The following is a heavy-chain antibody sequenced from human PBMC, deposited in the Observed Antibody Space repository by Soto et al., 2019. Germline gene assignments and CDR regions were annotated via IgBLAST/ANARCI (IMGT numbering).Heavy chain of an antibody. CDR2: ISWNSGDK. Sequence: EVQLLESGGGLIQPGGSLRLSCAASGFIFEDYDMHWVRQPPGKGLQWVSGISWNSGDKDYGDSVKGRFTISRDNAKNSLDLQMSSLRVEDTATYYCVKKSCSHTRCYTGWFFDLWGRGTLVTVSS. V-gene: IGHV3-9*01. J-gene: IGHJ2*01. D-gene: IGHD2-15*01. CDR3: VKKSCSHTRCYTGWFFDL. CDR1: GFIFEDYD.